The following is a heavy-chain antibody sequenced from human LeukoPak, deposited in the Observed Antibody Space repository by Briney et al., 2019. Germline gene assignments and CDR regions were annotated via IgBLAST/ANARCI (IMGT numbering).Heavy chain of an antibody. CDR2: IYIDGIT. J-gene: IGHJ6*02. D-gene: IGHD1-26*01. CDR3: ARLFTRAWEYRYGMDV. Sequence: SETLSLTCTVSGGSIRTDGSYWAWIRQPPGKGLEWIGSIYIDGITHYNSSLQSRVTLSIDTSKNQFSLKLPSVTAADTAVFYCARLFTRAWEYRYGMDVWGQGTAVTVSS. CDR1: GGSIRTDGSY. V-gene: IGHV4-39*01.